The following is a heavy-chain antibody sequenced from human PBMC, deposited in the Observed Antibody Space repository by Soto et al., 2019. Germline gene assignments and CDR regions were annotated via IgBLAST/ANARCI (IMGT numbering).Heavy chain of an antibody. CDR3: ARGYYYGSGSYYYYYYYGMDV. V-gene: IGHV3-74*01. CDR2: INSDGSST. CDR1: GFTFSSYW. Sequence: GGSLRLSCAASGFTFSSYWMHWVRQAPGKGLVWVSRINSDGSSTSYADSVKGRFTISRDNAKNTLYLQMNSLRAEDTAVYYCARGYYYGSGSYYYYYYYGMDVWGQGTTATVSS. J-gene: IGHJ6*02. D-gene: IGHD3-10*01.